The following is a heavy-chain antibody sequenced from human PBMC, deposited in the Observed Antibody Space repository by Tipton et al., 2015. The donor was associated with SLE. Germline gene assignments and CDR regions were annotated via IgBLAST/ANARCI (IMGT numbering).Heavy chain of an antibody. V-gene: IGHV4-30-4*01. Sequence: TLSLTCTVSGGSISSGDYYWSWIRQPPGKGLEWIGYIYYSGSTYYNPSLKSRVTISVDTSKNQFSLKLSSVTAADTAVYYCARDPFPLRITMIVVVIDKGAFDIWGQGTMVTVSS. CDR1: GGSISSGDYY. D-gene: IGHD3-22*01. J-gene: IGHJ3*02. CDR3: ARDPFPLRITMIVVVIDKGAFDI. CDR2: IYYSGST.